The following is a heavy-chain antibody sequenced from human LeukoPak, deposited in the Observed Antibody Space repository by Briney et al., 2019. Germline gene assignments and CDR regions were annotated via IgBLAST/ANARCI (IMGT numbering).Heavy chain of an antibody. Sequence: PGGSLRLSCAASGFTFSSYAMHWGRQAPGKGLECVAVIWHDGSNKYYTDSVKGRFTISRDNSQNTLYLQMNNLRAEDTAVYYCTRGAYYDSRGYYSHFDYWGQGTLVTASP. CDR2: IWHDGSNK. CDR3: TRGAYYDSRGYYSHFDY. D-gene: IGHD3-22*01. CDR1: GFTFSSYA. J-gene: IGHJ4*02. V-gene: IGHV3-33*01.